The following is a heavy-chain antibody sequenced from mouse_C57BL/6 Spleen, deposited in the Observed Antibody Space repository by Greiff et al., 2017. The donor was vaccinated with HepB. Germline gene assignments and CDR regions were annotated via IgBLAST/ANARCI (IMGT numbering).Heavy chain of an antibody. V-gene: IGHV1-15*01. CDR1: GYTFTDYE. J-gene: IGHJ4*01. CDR2: IDPETGGT. CDR3: TRDYGSPMDY. D-gene: IGHD1-1*01. Sequence: VQLQQSGAELVRPGASVTLSCKASGYTFTDYEMYWVKQTPVHGLEWIGAIDPETGGTAYNQKFKGKAILTADKSSSTAYMELRSLTSEDSAVYYCTRDYGSPMDYWGQGTSVTVSS.